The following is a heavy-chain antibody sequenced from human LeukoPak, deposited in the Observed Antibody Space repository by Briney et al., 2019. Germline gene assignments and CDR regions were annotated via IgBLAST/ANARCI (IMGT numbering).Heavy chain of an antibody. CDR1: GGSFSSSSYY. V-gene: IGHV4-39*07. D-gene: IGHD3-22*01. J-gene: IGHJ4*02. Sequence: PSETLSLTCTVSGGSFSSSSYYWGWIRQPPGKGLEWIGSIYYSGSTYYNPSLKSRVTISVDTSKNQFSLKLSSVTAADTAVYYCASPLDSSGSGSWGQGTLVTVSS. CDR2: IYYSGST. CDR3: ASPLDSSGSGS.